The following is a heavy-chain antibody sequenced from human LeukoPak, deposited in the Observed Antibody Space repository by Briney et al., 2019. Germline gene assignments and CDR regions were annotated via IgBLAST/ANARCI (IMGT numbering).Heavy chain of an antibody. V-gene: IGHV4-59*01. J-gene: IGHJ4*02. CDR2: IYYSGST. CDR1: GGSISSYY. Sequence: SETLSLTCTVSGGSISSYYWSWIRQAPGKGLEWIGYIYYSGSTNYNPSLKSRVTISVDTSKNQFSLKLSSVTAADTAVYYCARSTTEYCSSTSCYKGWGYYFDYWGQGTLVTVSS. CDR3: ARSTTEYCSSTSCYKGWGYYFDY. D-gene: IGHD2-2*02.